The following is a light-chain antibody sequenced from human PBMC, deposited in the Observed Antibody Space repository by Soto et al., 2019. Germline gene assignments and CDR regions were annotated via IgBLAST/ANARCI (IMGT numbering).Light chain of an antibody. CDR1: QGLSSW. CDR3: QQGYNFPLT. J-gene: IGKJ4*01. Sequence: DIQMTQSPSSVSASVGDRVTITCRASQGLSSWLAWYQQRPGKAPKLLIYAATILHTGVPSRFVGSGSAMDFTLTITSLQPEDFATYYCQQGYNFPLTFGGGTRVEIK. V-gene: IGKV1D-12*01. CDR2: AAT.